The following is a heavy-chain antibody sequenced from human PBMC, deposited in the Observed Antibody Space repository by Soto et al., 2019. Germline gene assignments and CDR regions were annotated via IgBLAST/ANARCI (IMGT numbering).Heavy chain of an antibody. CDR2: ISAYNGNT. D-gene: IGHD6-19*01. CDR1: GYTFTSYG. J-gene: IGHJ5*02. V-gene: IGHV1-18*01. CDR3: ARAGYSSGWYWFDP. Sequence: GASVKASCKASGYTFTSYGISCVRQAPGQGLEWMGWISAYNGNTNYAQKLQGRVTMTTDTSTSTAYMELRSLRSDDTAVYYCARAGYSSGWYWFDPWGQGTLVTVSS.